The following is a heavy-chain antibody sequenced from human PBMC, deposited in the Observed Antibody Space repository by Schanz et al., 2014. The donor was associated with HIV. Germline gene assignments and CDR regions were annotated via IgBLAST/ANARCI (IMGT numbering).Heavy chain of an antibody. J-gene: IGHJ4*02. D-gene: IGHD3-16*01. CDR1: GFTFRRHG. CDR2: ISPDGSKQ. Sequence: QLQLVESGGGVVQPGRSQRLSCAASGFTFRRHGMHWVRQAPGQGLEWLAVISPDGSKQHYADSVKGRFIISRDNSKKILYLRMNSLRAEDTAEYFCARGAEEDYYGPCFDSWGQGTLVTVSS. V-gene: IGHV3-33*01. CDR3: ARGAEEDYYGPCFDS.